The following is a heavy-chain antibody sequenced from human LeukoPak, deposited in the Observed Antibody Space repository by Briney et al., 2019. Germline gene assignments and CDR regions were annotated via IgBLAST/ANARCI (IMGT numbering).Heavy chain of an antibody. J-gene: IGHJ4*02. Sequence: GGSLRLSCAASGFTFSNAWMNWVRQAPGKGLEWVGRVKSKDDGGTTEYAAPVKGRFTISRDDSKNTLYLQMNSLKTEDAAVYYCTTGDSSSPLWGQGTLVPVSS. V-gene: IGHV3-15*01. D-gene: IGHD3-22*01. CDR3: TTGDSSSPL. CDR1: GFTFSNAW. CDR2: VKSKDDGGTT.